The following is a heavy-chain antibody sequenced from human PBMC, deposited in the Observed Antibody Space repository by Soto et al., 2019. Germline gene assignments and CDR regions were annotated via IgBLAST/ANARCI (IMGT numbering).Heavy chain of an antibody. CDR3: AKGHDIVVVPTVDY. V-gene: IGHV3-23*01. J-gene: IGHJ4*02. CDR2: ISSTGGGT. CDR1: GFTFNNYA. D-gene: IGHD2-15*01. Sequence: PGGSLRLSCAASGFTFNNYAMSWVRQAPGKGLEWVSGISSTGGGTYYADPVKGRFTISRGNSKNTLFLQMNNLRAGDTALYYWAKGHDIVVVPTVDYWGQGTLVTVSS.